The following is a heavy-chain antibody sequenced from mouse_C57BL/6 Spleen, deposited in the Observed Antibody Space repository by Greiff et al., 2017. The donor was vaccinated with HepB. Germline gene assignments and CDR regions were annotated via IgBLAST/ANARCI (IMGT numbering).Heavy chain of an antibody. Sequence: VQLQQSGAELVKPGASVKMSCKASGYTFTSYWITWVKQRPGQGLEWIGDIYPGSGSTNYNERFKSKATLTVDTSSSTAYMQLSSLTSEDSAVYYCAKQSSYYYGSSYGYFDVWGTGTTVTVSS. D-gene: IGHD1-1*01. CDR2: IYPGSGST. V-gene: IGHV1-55*01. J-gene: IGHJ1*03. CDR3: AKQSSYYYGSSYGYFDV. CDR1: GYTFTSYW.